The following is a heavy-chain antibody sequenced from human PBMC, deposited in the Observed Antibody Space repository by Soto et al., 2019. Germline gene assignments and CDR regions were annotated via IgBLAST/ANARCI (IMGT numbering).Heavy chain of an antibody. CDR1: GFTFSSYA. CDR3: ARDGSGNYYDSSVKDY. J-gene: IGHJ4*02. V-gene: IGHV3-30-3*01. CDR2: ISYDGSNK. Sequence: QVQLVESGGGVVQPGRSLRLSCAASGFTFSSYAMHWVRQAPGKGLEWVAVISYDGSNKYYADSVKGRFTISRDNSKNTLYLKMNSLRAEDTAVYYCARDGSGNYYDSSVKDYWGQGTLVTVSS. D-gene: IGHD3-22*01.